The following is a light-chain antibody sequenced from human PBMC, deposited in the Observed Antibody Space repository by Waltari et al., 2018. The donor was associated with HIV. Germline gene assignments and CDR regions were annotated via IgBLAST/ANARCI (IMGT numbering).Light chain of an antibody. CDR3: SSYAGSDSPDV. V-gene: IGLV2-8*01. CDR1: SSDVGGYNY. J-gene: IGLJ1*01. Sequence: QSALTQPPSASGSPGQSVTIFCTGTSSDVGGYNYVSWYQQHPDKAPKLSIFEVNKRPAGGPGRCSGAKCGNTASLTVSGLQAEDEADYYCSSYAGSDSPDVFGSGTTVTVL. CDR2: EVN.